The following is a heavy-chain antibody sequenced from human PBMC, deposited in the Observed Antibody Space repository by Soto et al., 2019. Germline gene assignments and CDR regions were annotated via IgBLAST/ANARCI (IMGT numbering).Heavy chain of an antibody. CDR1: GGSISSGGYY. J-gene: IGHJ4*02. V-gene: IGHV4-31*03. D-gene: IGHD3-22*01. CDR2: IYYSGST. Sequence: QVQLQESGPGLVKPSQTLSLTCTVSGGSISSGGYYWSWIRQHPGKGLEWIGYIYYSGSTYYNPSLTSRVTISVDTSKNQFSLKLSSVTAADTAVYYCARAGRRRGRKWLLDYWGQGTLVTVSS. CDR3: ARAGRRRGRKWLLDY.